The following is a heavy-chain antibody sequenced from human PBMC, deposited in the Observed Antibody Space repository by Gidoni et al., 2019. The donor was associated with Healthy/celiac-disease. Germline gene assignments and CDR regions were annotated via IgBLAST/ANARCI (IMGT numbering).Heavy chain of an antibody. J-gene: IGHJ6*02. D-gene: IGHD3-10*01. CDR1: GGTFSSYA. CDR2: IIPILGIA. V-gene: IGHV1-69*04. CDR3: ARRLGYDGSGSYYSYYYYGMDV. Sequence: QVQLVQSGAEVKKPGSSVKVSCKASGGTFSSYAISWVRQAPGQGLEWMGRIIPILGIANYAQKFQGRVTITADKSTSTAYMELSSLRSEDTAVYYCARRLGYDGSGSYYSYYYYGMDVWGQGTTVTVSS.